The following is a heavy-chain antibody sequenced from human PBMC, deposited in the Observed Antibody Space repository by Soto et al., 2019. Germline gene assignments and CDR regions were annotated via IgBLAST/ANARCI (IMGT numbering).Heavy chain of an antibody. Sequence: EVQLVESGGGLVQPGGSLRVSCETSGFSFSDYWVSWVRHSPGKGMEWVANVKQDGSEKNYVDSVKGRFSISRDNARKSVYLQMNSLRGEDTAVYHCAAGRWMVRYWGQGTLVTVSS. CDR1: GFSFSDYW. CDR3: AAGRWMVRY. D-gene: IGHD5-18*01. J-gene: IGHJ4*02. CDR2: VKQDGSEK. V-gene: IGHV3-7*05.